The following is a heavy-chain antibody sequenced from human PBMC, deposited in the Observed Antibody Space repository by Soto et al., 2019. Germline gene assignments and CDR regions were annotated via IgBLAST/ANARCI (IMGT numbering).Heavy chain of an antibody. CDR3: ARSETATIRRTKRGRGVQGGWFDP. CDR1: GYNFTGYD. CDR2: VTPNSGTT. D-gene: IGHD3-10*01. V-gene: IGHV1-8*01. J-gene: IGHJ5*02. Sequence: ACNSSGYNFTGYDTHCVRHATGGGLPPMVRVTPNSGTTGYAQKFQGRVTMKRNTSISTAYMELSRLRSEDTAVYYCARSETATIRRTKRGRGVQGGWFDPWRQG.